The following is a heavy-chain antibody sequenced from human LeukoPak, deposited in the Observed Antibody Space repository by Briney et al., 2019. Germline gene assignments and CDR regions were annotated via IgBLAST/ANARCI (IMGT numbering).Heavy chain of an antibody. CDR3: ARDDWNYPFDY. V-gene: IGHV3-11*01. Sequence: PGGSLRLSCAASGLTFSDYYMSWIRQAPGKGLEWVSHISSSGSTIYYADSVKGRFTISRDNAKNSLYLQMNSLRAEDTAVYYCARDDWNYPFDYWGQGTLVTVSS. D-gene: IGHD1-7*01. J-gene: IGHJ4*02. CDR2: ISSSGSTI. CDR1: GLTFSDYY.